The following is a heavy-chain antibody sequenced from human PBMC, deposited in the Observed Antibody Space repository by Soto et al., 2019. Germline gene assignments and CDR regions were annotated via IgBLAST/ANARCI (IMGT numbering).Heavy chain of an antibody. Sequence: SLCCRCIRKTAGKGLEWIGRIYTSGSTNYNPSLKSRVTMSVDTSKNQFSLKLSSVTAADTAVYYCARDTFLWFGELSARPLYYSGMDVWGHGTTVPAS. V-gene: IGHV4-4*07. J-gene: IGHJ6*02. D-gene: IGHD3-10*01. CDR2: IYTSGST. CDR3: ARDTFLWFGELSARPLYYSGMDV. CDR1: SLC.